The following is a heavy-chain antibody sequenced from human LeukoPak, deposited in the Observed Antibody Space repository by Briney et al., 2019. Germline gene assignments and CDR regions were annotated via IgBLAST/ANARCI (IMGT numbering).Heavy chain of an antibody. D-gene: IGHD4-11*01. CDR2: INSDGSTI. CDR1: GFIFSNYW. J-gene: IGHJ4*02. V-gene: IGHV3-74*01. Sequence: GGSLRLSCVASGFIFSNYWMNWVRQAPGQGLVWVSRINSDGSTINYADSVQGRFTISRDNAKSTLYLQMNSLGAEDTAVYYCARAGYYRFDYWGQGTQVTVSS. CDR3: ARAGYYRFDY.